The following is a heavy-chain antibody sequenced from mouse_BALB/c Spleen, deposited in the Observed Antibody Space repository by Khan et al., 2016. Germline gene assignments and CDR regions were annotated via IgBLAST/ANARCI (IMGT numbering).Heavy chain of an antibody. Sequence: QIQLVQSGPELMKPGETVKISCKASGYTFTNFGINWVRQAPGKGLEWMDWINTNTGETTYADDFKGRFAFSLETSASTAYLQINNLKNEDTATYFGATGITTVIAPMGHDRVQGTTLTVTS. V-gene: IGHV9-3-1*01. CDR1: GYTFTNFG. CDR2: INTNTGET. J-gene: IGHJ2*01. D-gene: IGHD1-1*01. CDR3: ATGITTVIAPMGHD.